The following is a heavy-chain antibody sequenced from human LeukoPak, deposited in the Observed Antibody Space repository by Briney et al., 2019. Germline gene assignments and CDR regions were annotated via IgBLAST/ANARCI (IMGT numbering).Heavy chain of an antibody. CDR2: IYASGNT. Sequence: SETLSLTCSVSGASVSTTAYFWNWIRQPAGEGLDWIGRIYASGNTHYNPSLKSRVTMSLDTSKNQFSLTMNSVTAADSAVYFCASYREAYDLYPHGLDVWGRGTVVTVSS. CDR3: ASYREAYDLYPHGLDV. J-gene: IGHJ3*01. CDR1: GASVSTTAYF. V-gene: IGHV4-61*02. D-gene: IGHD5-24*01.